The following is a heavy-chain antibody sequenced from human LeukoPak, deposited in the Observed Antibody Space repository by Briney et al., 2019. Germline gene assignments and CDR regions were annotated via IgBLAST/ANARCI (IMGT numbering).Heavy chain of an antibody. J-gene: IGHJ4*02. CDR2: IIPIFGTA. Sequence: SVKVSCKASGDTFSSYAISWVRQAPGHGLEWMGGIIPIFGTANYAQKFQGRVTITADKSTSTAYMELSSLRSEDTAVYYCARGQGYCSGGSCFDYWGQGTLVTVSS. V-gene: IGHV1-69*06. CDR1: GDTFSSYA. CDR3: ARGQGYCSGGSCFDY. D-gene: IGHD2-15*01.